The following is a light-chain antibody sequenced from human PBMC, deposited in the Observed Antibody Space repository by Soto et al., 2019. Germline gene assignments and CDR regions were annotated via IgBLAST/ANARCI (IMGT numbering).Light chain of an antibody. CDR1: QSISSY. Sequence: DIKMTQSPSSLSAYVGDRVTVTCRASQSISSYVNWYQQKPGKAPNLLIYTTSNLESGVPSRFSGSGSGTDFTLTISSLQPEDFATYFCQQSYSRPRTFGQGTKVDIK. V-gene: IGKV1-39*01. CDR2: TTS. CDR3: QQSYSRPRT. J-gene: IGKJ1*01.